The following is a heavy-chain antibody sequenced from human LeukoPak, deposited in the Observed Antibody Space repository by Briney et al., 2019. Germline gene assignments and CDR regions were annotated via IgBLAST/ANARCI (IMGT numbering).Heavy chain of an antibody. V-gene: IGHV1-18*01. J-gene: IGHJ4*02. CDR2: ISAYNSDT. CDR3: ARDLTVVPAAMARD. Sequence: ASVKVSCKASGYSFSSYGVNWVRQAPGQGFEWMGWISAYNSDTKYGQKFEGRVVMTRDTSTSTIYMELTNLRSDDTAVYYCARDLTVVPAAMARDWGQGTLVIVSS. D-gene: IGHD2-2*01. CDR1: GYSFSSYG.